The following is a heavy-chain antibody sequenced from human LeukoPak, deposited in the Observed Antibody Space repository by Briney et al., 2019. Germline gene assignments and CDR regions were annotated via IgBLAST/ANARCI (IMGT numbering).Heavy chain of an antibody. CDR1: GGSISSGDYY. D-gene: IGHD1-26*01. Sequence: PSETLSLTCTVSGGSISSGDYYWSWIRQPPGKGLEWIGYIYYSGSTYYNPSLKSRVTISVDTSKNQFSLKLSSVTAADTAVYYCARVGATRTDDAFDIWGQGTMVTVSS. V-gene: IGHV4-30-4*08. CDR3: ARVGATRTDDAFDI. J-gene: IGHJ3*02. CDR2: IYYSGST.